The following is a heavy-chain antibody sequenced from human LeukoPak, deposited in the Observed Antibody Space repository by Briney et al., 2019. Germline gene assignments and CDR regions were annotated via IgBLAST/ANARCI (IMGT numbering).Heavy chain of an antibody. CDR3: PSRWAPRDWEPDAFDI. D-gene: IGHD1-14*01. J-gene: IGHJ3*02. CDR1: GFTFSDYY. CDR2: ISSSGNTI. V-gene: IGHV3-11*04. Sequence: PGGSLRLSCAPSGFTFSDYYMSWIRQAPGKGLEWVSYISSSGNTIYYADSVKGRFIISRDNAKNSLYLQMNSLRAEDTAVYYCPSRWAPRDWEPDAFDIWGQGTMVTVSS.